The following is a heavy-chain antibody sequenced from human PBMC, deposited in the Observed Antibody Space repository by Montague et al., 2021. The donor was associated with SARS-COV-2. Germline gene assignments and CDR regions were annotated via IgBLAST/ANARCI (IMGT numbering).Heavy chain of an antibody. CDR1: GGSNSRYY. J-gene: IGHJ6*02. D-gene: IGHD3-9*01. Sequence: SETLSLTCTVSGGSNSRYYWSWIRQPPGKGLEWIGYVSDGGSDYXPSLKSRVSISVDTSKKLLSLSLSSVTAADTAIYYCARHRKDYDILTGYSTSFYYDMDVWGQGTTVTVSS. V-gene: IGHV4-59*08. CDR2: VSDGGS. CDR3: ARHRKDYDILTGYSTSFYYDMDV.